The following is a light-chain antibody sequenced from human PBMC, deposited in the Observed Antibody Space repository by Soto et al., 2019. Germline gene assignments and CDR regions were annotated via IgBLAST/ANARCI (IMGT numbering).Light chain of an antibody. J-gene: IGKJ2*01. CDR2: ETS. V-gene: IGKV1-39*01. Sequence: DIQMTQSPSSLSASVGDRVTISCRASQSLGRRLTWYQQKPGEAPKLLIYETSNLQNGVPSRFSGSGSETDFTLTINSLRPEDFATYYCQQSFGPPYTFGQGTKLE. CDR3: QQSFGPPYT. CDR1: QSLGRR.